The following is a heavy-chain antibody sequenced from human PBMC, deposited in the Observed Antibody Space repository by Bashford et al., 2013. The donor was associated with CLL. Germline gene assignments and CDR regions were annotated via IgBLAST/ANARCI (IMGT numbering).Heavy chain of an antibody. J-gene: IGHJ4*02. CDR2: MNQDGSAK. Sequence: GGSLRLSCTASGFTFSSYWMSWVRQAPGKGLEWVANMNQDGSAKFYVDSVKGRFTISRDNAKNSLYLHMNSLRAEDTAVYYCAREEYSYGYKGSSDYWGQGTLVTVSS. CDR1: GFTFSSYW. CDR3: AREEYSYGYKGSSDY. V-gene: IGHV3-7*01. D-gene: IGHD5-18*01.